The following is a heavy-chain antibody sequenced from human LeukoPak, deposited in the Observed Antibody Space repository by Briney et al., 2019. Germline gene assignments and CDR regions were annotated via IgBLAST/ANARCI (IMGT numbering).Heavy chain of an antibody. J-gene: IGHJ4*02. D-gene: IGHD3-3*01. CDR3: ARGEITIFGVVITVFDY. Sequence: GGSLRLSCAASGFTFSSYSMNWVRQAPGKGLEWVSSISSSSSYIYYADSVKGRFTISRDNAKNSLYLQMNSLRAGDTAVYYCARGEITIFGVVITVFDYWGQGTLVTVSS. CDR1: GFTFSSYS. V-gene: IGHV3-21*01. CDR2: ISSSSSYI.